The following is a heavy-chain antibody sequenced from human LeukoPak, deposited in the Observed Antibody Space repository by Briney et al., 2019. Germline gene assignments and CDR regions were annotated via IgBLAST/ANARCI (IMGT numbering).Heavy chain of an antibody. CDR3: ASKTYYYDSSLGAFDI. V-gene: IGHV4-34*01. CDR1: GGSFSGYY. Sequence: SETLSLTCAVYGGSFSGYYWSWIRQPPGKGLEWIGEINHSGSTNYNPSLKSRVTISVDRSKNQFSLKLSSVTAADTAVYYCASKTYYYDSSLGAFDIWGQGTMVTVSS. CDR2: INHSGST. J-gene: IGHJ3*02. D-gene: IGHD3-22*01.